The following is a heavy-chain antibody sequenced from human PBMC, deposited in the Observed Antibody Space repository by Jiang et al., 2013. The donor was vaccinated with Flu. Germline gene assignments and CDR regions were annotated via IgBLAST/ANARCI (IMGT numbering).Heavy chain of an antibody. D-gene: IGHD6-19*01. CDR3: ACQAVAGDQFGY. CDR2: IYTSGST. CDR1: GGSTSSDNYY. J-gene: IGHJ4*02. V-gene: IGHV4-61*02. Sequence: GSGLVKPSQTLSLTCTVSGGSTSSDNYYWSWIRQPAGKGLEWIGRIYTSGSTSYNPSLKSRVTISVDTPKNQFSLKLSSVTAADTAVYYCACQAVAGDQFGYWGQGTLVTVSS.